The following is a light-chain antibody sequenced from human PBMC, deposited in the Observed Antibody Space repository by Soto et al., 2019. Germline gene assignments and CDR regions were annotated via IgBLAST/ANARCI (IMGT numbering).Light chain of an antibody. CDR2: GAS. CDR1: QSVSSSY. CDR3: QQYDSSPLT. V-gene: IGKV3-20*01. J-gene: IGKJ4*01. Sequence: EIVLTQSPGTLSLSPGERATLSCRASQSVSSSYLAWYQQKPGQAPTLLIYGASSRATGIPDRFSGSGSGTDFTLTISRLEPEDFAVYYCQQYDSSPLTFDGGTKVEIK.